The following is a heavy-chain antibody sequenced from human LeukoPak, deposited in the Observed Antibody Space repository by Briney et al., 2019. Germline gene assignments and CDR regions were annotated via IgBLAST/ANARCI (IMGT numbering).Heavy chain of an antibody. V-gene: IGHV3-21*01. CDR1: GFTFSSYS. D-gene: IGHD3-16*02. CDR2: ISSSSSYI. Sequence: GGSLRLSCAASGFTFSSYSMNWVRQAPGKGLEWVSSISSSSSYIYYADSVKGRFTIPRDNAKNSLYLQMNSLRAEDTAVYYCARDNDYVWGSYRSNDHYFDYWGQGTLVTVSS. CDR3: ARDNDYVWGSYRSNDHYFDY. J-gene: IGHJ4*02.